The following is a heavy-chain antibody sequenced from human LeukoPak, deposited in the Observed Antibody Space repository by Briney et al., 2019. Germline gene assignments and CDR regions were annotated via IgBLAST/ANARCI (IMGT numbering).Heavy chain of an antibody. V-gene: IGHV3-21*04. D-gene: IGHD3-22*01. J-gene: IGHJ4*02. CDR3: AKGFTMIVVDPDY. Sequence: GGSLRLSCAASGFTFSSYSMNWFRQAPGKGLEWVSSISSSSSYIYYADSVKGRFTISRDNSKNTLYLQMNSLRAEDTAVYYCAKGFTMIVVDPDYWGQGTLVTVSS. CDR2: ISSSSSYI. CDR1: GFTFSSYS.